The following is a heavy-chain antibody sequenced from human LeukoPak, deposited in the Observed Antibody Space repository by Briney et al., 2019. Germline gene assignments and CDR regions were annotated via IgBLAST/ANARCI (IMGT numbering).Heavy chain of an antibody. Sequence: ASVRVSCKASGYTFTGYYMHWVRQAPGQGLEWMGWINPNSGGTNYAQKFQGRVTMTRDTSISTAYMELSRLRSDDTAVYYCASMGDCSSTSCYQRWGQGTLVTVSS. CDR2: INPNSGGT. CDR1: GYTFTGYY. D-gene: IGHD2-2*01. V-gene: IGHV1-2*02. J-gene: IGHJ4*02. CDR3: ASMGDCSSTSCYQR.